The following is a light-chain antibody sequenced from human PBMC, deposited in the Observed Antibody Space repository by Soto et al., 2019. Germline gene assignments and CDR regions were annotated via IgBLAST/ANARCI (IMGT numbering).Light chain of an antibody. Sequence: AIQLTQSPSSLSASVGDRVSITCRASQGISSALAWYQHKQGKAPKILIYDASSLQSGVPSRFSGSESGTECTLTISSLQPEDFATYYCQQLKTYPFTFGQGTRLEIK. CDR1: QGISSA. V-gene: IGKV1-13*02. CDR2: DAS. J-gene: IGKJ5*01. CDR3: QQLKTYPFT.